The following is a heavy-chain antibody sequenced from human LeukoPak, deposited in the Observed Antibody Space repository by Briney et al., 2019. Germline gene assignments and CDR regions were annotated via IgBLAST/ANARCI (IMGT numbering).Heavy chain of an antibody. Sequence: SEALSLTCTVSGGSISSYYWSWIRQPPGKGLEWIGYIYDSGSTNYNPSLKSRVTISVDTSKNQFSLKLSSVTAADTAVYYCARVGGTNYYYYGMDVWGQGTTVTVSS. J-gene: IGHJ6*02. CDR3: ARVGGTNYYYYGMDV. CDR1: GGSISSYY. D-gene: IGHD2-2*01. CDR2: IYDSGST. V-gene: IGHV4-59*01.